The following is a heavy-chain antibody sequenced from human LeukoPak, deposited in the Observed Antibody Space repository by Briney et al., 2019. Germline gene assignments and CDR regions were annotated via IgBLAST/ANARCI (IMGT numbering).Heavy chain of an antibody. J-gene: IGHJ4*02. V-gene: IGHV3-43*02. D-gene: IGHD2-15*01. CDR3: AKAATTYCSGGSCYSRNNLGFAY. CDR2: ISGDGGNT. Sequence: GGSLRLSCAASGFTFDDYAMHWVRQAPGKGLEWVSLISGDGGNTYYADSVKGRFTMSRDNSKNSLYLQMNSLRTEDTALYYCAKAATTYCSGGSCYSRNNLGFAYWGQGTLVTVSS. CDR1: GFTFDDYA.